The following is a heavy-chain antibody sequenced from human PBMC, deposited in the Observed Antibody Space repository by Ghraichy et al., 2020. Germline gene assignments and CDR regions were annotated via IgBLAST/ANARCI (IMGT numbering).Heavy chain of an antibody. CDR3: ARENTDVLDF. V-gene: IGHV6-1*01. J-gene: IGHJ3*01. Sequence: SQTLSLTCAISGDSVSTKNAAWNWVRQSPSRGLEWLGRTYYRSKWYNDYAVSVKSRIIISPDTSKNQFSLHLNSVTPEDTAVDYCARENTDVLDFWGQGTMVTVAS. CDR2: TYYRSKWYN. CDR1: GDSVSTKNAA.